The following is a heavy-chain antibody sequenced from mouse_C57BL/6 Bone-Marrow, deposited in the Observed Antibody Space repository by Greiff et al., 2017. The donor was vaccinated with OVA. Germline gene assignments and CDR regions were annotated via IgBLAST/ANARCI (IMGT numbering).Heavy chain of an antibody. CDR1: GYTFTSYW. V-gene: IGHV1-55*01. Sequence: VQLQQPGAELVKPGASVKMSCKASGYTFTSYWITWVKQRPGQGLEWIGDIYPGSGSTYYNEKFKSKATLTVDPSSSTAYMQLSSLTSEDSAVYYGAIGDYDGSWFAYWGQGTLVTVSA. D-gene: IGHD2-4*01. CDR3: AIGDYDGSWFAY. CDR2: IYPGSGST. J-gene: IGHJ3*01.